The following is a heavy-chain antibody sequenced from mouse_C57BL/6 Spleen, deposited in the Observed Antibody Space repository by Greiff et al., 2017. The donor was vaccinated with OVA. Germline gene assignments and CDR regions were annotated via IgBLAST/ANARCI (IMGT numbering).Heavy chain of an antibody. D-gene: IGHD1-1*01. CDR1: GFNIKDYY. CDR3: ASHGSSSFDY. J-gene: IGHJ2*01. CDR2: IDPEDGET. Sequence: EVKLQQSGAELVKPGASVKLSCTASGFNIKDYYMHWVKQRTEQGLEWIGRIDPEDGETRYAPKFPGKATITSDTSSNTAYLQLSSLTSEDTAVYYCASHGSSSFDYWGQGTTLTVSS. V-gene: IGHV14-2*01.